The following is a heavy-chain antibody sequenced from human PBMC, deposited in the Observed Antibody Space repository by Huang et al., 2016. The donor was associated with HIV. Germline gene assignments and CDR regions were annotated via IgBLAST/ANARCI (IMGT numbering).Heavy chain of an antibody. D-gene: IGHD3-10*01. CDR1: GYRFRSNW. CDR2: IYPGDSDT. V-gene: IGHV5-51*01. CDR3: ARLIGSPSFYYGLDV. Sequence: EVQLVQSGAEVKKPGESLKISCKGSGYRFRSNWIGWVRQMPGKGLEWMVIIYPGDSDTRYSPSFQGQVTISADKSINTADLQWSSLKASDTAMYYCARLIGSPSFYYGLDVWGQGTTVTVSS. J-gene: IGHJ6*02.